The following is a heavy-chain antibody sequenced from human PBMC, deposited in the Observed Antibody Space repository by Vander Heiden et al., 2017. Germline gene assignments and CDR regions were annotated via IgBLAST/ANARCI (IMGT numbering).Heavy chain of an antibody. Sequence: EVQLVQSVAEVRKPGESLKISCRGSGYSFATYWIDWVRQMPGKGLEWMGIIYPVDSDARYSPSFQGQVSISVDKSISTAYLQWSSLKASDSAMYYCARPDDSTGYYYDYWGQGTLVTVSS. CDR3: ARPDDSTGYYYDY. D-gene: IGHD3-22*01. V-gene: IGHV5-51*01. CDR2: IYPVDSDA. J-gene: IGHJ4*02. CDR1: GYSFATYW.